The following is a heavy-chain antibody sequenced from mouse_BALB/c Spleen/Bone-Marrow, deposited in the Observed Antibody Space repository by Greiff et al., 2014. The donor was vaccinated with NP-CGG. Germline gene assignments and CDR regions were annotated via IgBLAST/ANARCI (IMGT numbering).Heavy chain of an antibody. Sequence: EVQLQQSGAGLVKPGASVKLSCTASGLNIKDTYIYWVKQRPEQGLEWVGRIDPANGNTKYDPKFQGKATIAADTSSNTAYLQLSSLTSEDTAVYYCSRGYYDYLFALDYWGHGTSVTVSS. CDR3: SRGYYDYLFALDY. D-gene: IGHD5-5*01. CDR2: IDPANGNT. V-gene: IGHV14-3*02. J-gene: IGHJ4*01. CDR1: GLNIKDTY.